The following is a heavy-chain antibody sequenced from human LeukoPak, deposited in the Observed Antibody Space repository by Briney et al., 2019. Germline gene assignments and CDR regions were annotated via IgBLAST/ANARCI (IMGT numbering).Heavy chain of an antibody. V-gene: IGHV4-31*11. CDR3: TTTRAHQFDF. CDR1: GGSVSSGDYY. J-gene: IGHJ4*02. CDR2: IYYTGNT. Sequence: SQTLSLTCAVSGGSVSSGDYYWTWLRQHPGKGLEWIGFIYYTGNTYYNPSLKSRLTMSLDTSKNQFSLKLSSVTAADTAVYYCTTTRAHQFDFWGQGTLVTVSS. D-gene: IGHD4-11*01.